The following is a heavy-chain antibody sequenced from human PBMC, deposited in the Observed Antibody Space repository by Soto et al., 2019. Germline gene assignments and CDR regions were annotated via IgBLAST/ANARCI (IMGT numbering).Heavy chain of an antibody. CDR2: ISYDGSNK. CDR3: AKAPLGVITPHVLPFDI. Sequence: QVQLVESGGGVVQPGRSLRLSCAASGFTFSSYGMHWVRQAPGKGLEWVAVISYDGSNKYYADSVKGRFTIYRDNSKNTLYLQMNSLRAEDTAVYYCAKAPLGVITPHVLPFDIWGQGTMVTVSS. D-gene: IGHD3-22*01. CDR1: GFTFSSYG. J-gene: IGHJ3*02. V-gene: IGHV3-30*18.